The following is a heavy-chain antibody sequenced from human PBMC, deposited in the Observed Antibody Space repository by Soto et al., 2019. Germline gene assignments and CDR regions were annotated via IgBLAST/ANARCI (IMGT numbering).Heavy chain of an antibody. D-gene: IGHD6-19*01. V-gene: IGHV3-23*01. CDR1: GFTFSTYA. CDR3: ARGAWCDC. CDR2: ISKSGGTT. J-gene: IGHJ4*02. Sequence: EVQLLESGGGLVQPGGSLRLSCAASGFTFSTYAMSWVRQAPGKGLEWVSTISKSGGTTYYADSVKGRFTISRDTSKNTVFLQMNSLRAEDTAVYYCARGAWCDCWGQGTLVTVSS.